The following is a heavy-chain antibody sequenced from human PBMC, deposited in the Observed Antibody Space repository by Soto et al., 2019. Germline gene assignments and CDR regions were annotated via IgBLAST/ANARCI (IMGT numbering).Heavy chain of an antibody. J-gene: IGHJ4*02. CDR1: GASISSGDYY. V-gene: IGHV4-30-4*01. D-gene: IGHD1-7*01. CDR2: IFHSGST. Sequence: SETLSLTCTVSGASISSGDYYRSWIRQPPGKGLEWIGYIFHSGSTYYNPSLKSRITLSIDMSNNQCSLNLRSVTAADTAVYYCVREANWNYEVGNYFDNWGQGILVTVSS. CDR3: VREANWNYEVGNYFDN.